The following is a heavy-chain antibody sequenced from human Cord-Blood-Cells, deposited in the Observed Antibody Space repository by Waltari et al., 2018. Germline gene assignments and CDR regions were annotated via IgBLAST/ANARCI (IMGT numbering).Heavy chain of an antibody. V-gene: IGHV4-38-2*01. CDR3: ARAPIVVVPAAFDY. D-gene: IGHD2-2*01. CDR2: IYHSGST. CDR1: GYSISSGYY. Sequence: QVQLQESGPGLVKPSETLSLTCAVSGYSISSGYYWGWIRQPQGKGLEWIVSIYHSGSTYYNPALKSRVTISVDTSKNQFSLKLSSVTAADTAVYYCARAPIVVVPAAFDYWGQGTLVTVSS. J-gene: IGHJ4*02.